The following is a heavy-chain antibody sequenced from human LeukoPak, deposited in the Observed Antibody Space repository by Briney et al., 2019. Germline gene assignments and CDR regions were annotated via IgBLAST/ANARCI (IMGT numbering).Heavy chain of an antibody. CDR1: GGTFSSYA. V-gene: IGHV1-69*13. Sequence: GASVKVSCKASGGTFSSYAISWVRQAPGQGLEWMGGIIPIFGTANYAQKFQGRVTITADESTSTAYMELSSLRSEDTAAYYCARVQIGYCSGGSCSNFDYWGQGTLVAVSS. J-gene: IGHJ4*02. D-gene: IGHD2-15*01. CDR3: ARVQIGYCSGGSCSNFDY. CDR2: IIPIFGTA.